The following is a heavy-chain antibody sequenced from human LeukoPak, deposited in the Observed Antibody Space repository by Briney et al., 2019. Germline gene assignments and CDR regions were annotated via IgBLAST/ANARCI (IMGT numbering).Heavy chain of an antibody. D-gene: IGHD1-20*01. CDR2: IKEDGSDK. CDR3: VPLNWNPPGDFDR. J-gene: IGHJ4*02. V-gene: IGHV3-7*01. Sequence: GGSLRLSCAASGFTFSPYWMNWVRQAPGKGLEWVANIKEDGSDKYYVDSVKGRFTISKDNAKNSLYLQMNSLRVEDTAVYYCVPLNWNPPGDFDRWGQGTLVTVSS. CDR1: GFTFSPYW.